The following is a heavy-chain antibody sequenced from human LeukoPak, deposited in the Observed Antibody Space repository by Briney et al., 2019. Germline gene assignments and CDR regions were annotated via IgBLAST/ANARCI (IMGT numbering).Heavy chain of an antibody. Sequence: QTGGSLRLSCAASGFTFSSYGMNWVRQAPGKGLEWVSCISSSSSTIYYADSVKGRFTISRDNAKNSLYLQMNSLRDEDTAVYYCARRGNYDSSFDYWGQGTLVTVSS. CDR1: GFTFSSYG. CDR2: ISSSSSTI. V-gene: IGHV3-48*02. CDR3: ARRGNYDSSFDY. D-gene: IGHD3-22*01. J-gene: IGHJ4*02.